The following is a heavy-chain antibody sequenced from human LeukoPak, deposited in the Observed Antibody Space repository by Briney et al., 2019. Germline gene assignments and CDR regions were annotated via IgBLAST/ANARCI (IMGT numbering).Heavy chain of an antibody. CDR1: GFTVSSNY. V-gene: IGHV3-53*01. D-gene: IGHD1-26*01. Sequence: PGGSLRLSCAASGFTVSSNYMSWVRQAPGKGLEWVSAIYSDGSGGSTYYADSVKGRFTISRDNSKNTLYLQIHSLSPEDSAVYYCAKAPAVGSYYFFDSWGQGTLLTVSS. CDR2: IYSDGSGGST. CDR3: AKAPAVGSYYFFDS. J-gene: IGHJ5*01.